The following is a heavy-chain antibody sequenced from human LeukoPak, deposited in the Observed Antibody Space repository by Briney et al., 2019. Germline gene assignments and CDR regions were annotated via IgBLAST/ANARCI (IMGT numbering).Heavy chain of an antibody. CDR1: GFTFSSYN. CDR3: ANILGFHDY. CDR2: ITSSSTYI. J-gene: IGHJ4*02. D-gene: IGHD7-27*01. Sequence: PGGSLRLSCAASGFTFSSYNMNWVRQAPGKGLEWVSSITSSSTYIYYADSVKGRFTISRDNARNSLYLQMNSLRAEDTAVYYCANILGFHDYWGQGTLVTVSS. V-gene: IGHV3-21*01.